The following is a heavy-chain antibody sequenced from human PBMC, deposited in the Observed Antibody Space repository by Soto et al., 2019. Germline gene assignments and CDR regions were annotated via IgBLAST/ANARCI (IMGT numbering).Heavy chain of an antibody. Sequence: EVQLVESGGGLVKPGGSLRISCAASGFTFSSYSMNWVRQAPGKGLEWVSSISSSSSYIYYADSVKGRFTISRDNAKNSLYLQMNSLRAEDTAVYYCARDRVPTYYDILTGYTGGFDYWGQGTLVTVSS. CDR1: GFTFSSYS. D-gene: IGHD3-9*01. V-gene: IGHV3-21*01. J-gene: IGHJ4*02. CDR3: ARDRVPTYYDILTGYTGGFDY. CDR2: ISSSSSYI.